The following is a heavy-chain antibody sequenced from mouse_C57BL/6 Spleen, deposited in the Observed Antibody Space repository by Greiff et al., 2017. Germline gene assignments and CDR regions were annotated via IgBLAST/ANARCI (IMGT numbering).Heavy chain of an antibody. CDR2: IYPRDGST. D-gene: IGHD3-2*01. V-gene: IGHV1-85*01. CDR1: GYTFTSYD. CDR3: ARDRYYFDY. Sequence: QVQLKQSGPELVKPGASVKLSCKASGYTFTSYDIHWVKQRPGQGLEWIGWIYPRDGSTTYNEKFKGKATLTVDTSSSTAYMELHSLTSEDSAVYFCARDRYYFDYWGQGTTLTVSS. J-gene: IGHJ2*01.